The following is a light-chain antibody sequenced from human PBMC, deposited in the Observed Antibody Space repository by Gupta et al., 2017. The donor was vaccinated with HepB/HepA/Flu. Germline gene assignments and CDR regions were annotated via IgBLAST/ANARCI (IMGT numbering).Light chain of an antibody. V-gene: IGKV3-11*01. J-gene: IGKJ1*01. Sequence: EIVLTQSPATLSLSPGERATLSCRASQSVSRYLAWYQQKPGQAPRLLIYDASNRATGIPARFSGSGSGTDFTLTISSLEPEDFAVYHCQQRSNWPKTFGQGTKVEIK. CDR3: QQRSNWPKT. CDR2: DAS. CDR1: QSVSRY.